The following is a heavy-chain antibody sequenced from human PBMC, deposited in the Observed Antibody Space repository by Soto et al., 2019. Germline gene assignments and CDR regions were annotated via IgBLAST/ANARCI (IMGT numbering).Heavy chain of an antibody. CDR3: EREFGVVMFFNY. CDR1: GFTFSSYA. V-gene: IGHV3-30*04. Sequence: QVQLVESGGGVVQPGRSLRLSCAASGFTFSSYAMHWVRQAPGKGLEWVAVISYDGRNKYYADSVKGRFTISRDNSKNTLYLQMNSLRAEDTAVYYCEREFGVVMFFNYWGQGTLVTVSS. CDR2: ISYDGRNK. J-gene: IGHJ4*02. D-gene: IGHD3-3*01.